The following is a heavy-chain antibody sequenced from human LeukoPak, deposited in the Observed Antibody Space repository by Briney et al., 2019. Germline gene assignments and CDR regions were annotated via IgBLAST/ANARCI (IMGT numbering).Heavy chain of an antibody. CDR1: GGSISSGGYY. Sequence: PQTLSLTCTVSGGSISSGGYYWSWIRQHPGKGLEWIGYIYSSGATYYNPSLKSRVSISVDTSKNQFSLKLSSVTAADTAVYYCARALGYCSSTTCYDYWGQGTLVTVSS. D-gene: IGHD2-2*01. CDR3: ARALGYCSSTTCYDY. CDR2: IYSSGAT. J-gene: IGHJ4*02. V-gene: IGHV4-31*03.